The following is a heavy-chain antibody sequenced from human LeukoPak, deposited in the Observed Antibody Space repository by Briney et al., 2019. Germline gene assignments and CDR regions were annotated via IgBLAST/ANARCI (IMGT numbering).Heavy chain of an antibody. V-gene: IGHV1-46*01. CDR1: GYTFTSYG. D-gene: IGHD6-19*01. J-gene: IGHJ3*02. Sequence: GASVKVSCKASGYTFTSYGISWVRQAPGQGLEWMGIINPSGGSTSYAQKFQGRVTMTRDTSTSTVYMELSSLRSEDTAVYYCARCQWLDDAFDIWGQGTMVTVSS. CDR3: ARCQWLDDAFDI. CDR2: INPSGGST.